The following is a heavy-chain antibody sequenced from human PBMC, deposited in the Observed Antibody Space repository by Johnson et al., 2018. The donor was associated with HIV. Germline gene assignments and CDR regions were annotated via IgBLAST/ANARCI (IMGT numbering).Heavy chain of an antibody. D-gene: IGHD3-22*01. CDR2: INWNGGRT. CDR3: AILPDYYDSSGYYHDDAFDI. Sequence: VQLVESGGGVVRPGGSLRLSCAASGFTFDDYGMSWVRQPPGKGLEWVSGINWNGGRTGYADSVKGRFTISRDNSKNTLYLQMNSLRAEDTAVYYCAILPDYYDSSGYYHDDAFDIWGQGTMVTVSS. V-gene: IGHV3-20*04. CDR1: GFTFDDYG. J-gene: IGHJ3*02.